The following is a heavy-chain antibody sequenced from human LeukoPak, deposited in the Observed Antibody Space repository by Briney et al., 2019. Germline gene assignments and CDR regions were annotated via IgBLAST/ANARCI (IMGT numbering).Heavy chain of an antibody. Sequence: SGGSLRLSCAASGFSFSNYWMHWVRQAPGKGLVWVSRISSDGSDTIYADSVKGRFTMSRDNAKNTLYLQMNSLRAEDTAVYYCVRGLRSADYWGQGTLVIVSS. J-gene: IGHJ4*02. CDR1: GFSFSNYW. CDR2: ISSDGSDT. D-gene: IGHD3-10*02. V-gene: IGHV3-74*01. CDR3: VRGLRSADY.